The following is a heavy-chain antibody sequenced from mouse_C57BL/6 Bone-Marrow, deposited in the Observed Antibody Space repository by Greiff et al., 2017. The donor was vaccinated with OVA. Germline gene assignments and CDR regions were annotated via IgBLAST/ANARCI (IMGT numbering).Heavy chain of an antibody. J-gene: IGHJ3*01. CDR1: GYTFTSYW. Sequence: VQLQQPGAELVKPGASVKLSCKASGYTFTSYWMQWVKQRPGQGLEWIGEIDPSDSYTNYNQKFKGKATLTVDTSSSTAYMQLSSLTSEDSAVYYCARALYDGFAYWGQGTLVTVSA. V-gene: IGHV1-50*01. CDR3: ARALYDGFAY. CDR2: IDPSDSYT. D-gene: IGHD2-3*01.